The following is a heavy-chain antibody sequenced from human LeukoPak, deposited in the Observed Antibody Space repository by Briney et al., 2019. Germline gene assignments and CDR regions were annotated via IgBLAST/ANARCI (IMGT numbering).Heavy chain of an antibody. V-gene: IGHV3-48*01. D-gene: IGHD1-26*01. J-gene: IGHJ4*02. CDR2: ISSSSSTI. CDR1: GFTFSSYS. Sequence: GGSLRLSCAASGFTFSSYSMNWVRQAPGKGLEWVSYISSSSSTIYYADSVKGRFTISRDNSKNTLYLQMNSLRAEDTAVYYCAKDLVRGVVGATNWGQGTLVTVSS. CDR3: AKDLVRGVVGATN.